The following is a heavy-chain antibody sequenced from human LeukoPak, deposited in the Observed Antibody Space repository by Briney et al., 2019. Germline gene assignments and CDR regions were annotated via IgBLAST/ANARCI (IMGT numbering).Heavy chain of an antibody. CDR3: ARGWAHQGWFDP. CDR2: INHSGST. CDR1: GGSFSGYY. D-gene: IGHD2-2*01. V-gene: IGHV4-34*01. Sequence: PSETLSLTCAVYGGSFSGYYWSWIRQPPGKGLEWIGEINHSGSTNYNPSLTSRVTISVDTSKNQFSLKLSSVTAADTAVYYCARGWAHQGWFDPWGQGTLVTVSS. J-gene: IGHJ5*02.